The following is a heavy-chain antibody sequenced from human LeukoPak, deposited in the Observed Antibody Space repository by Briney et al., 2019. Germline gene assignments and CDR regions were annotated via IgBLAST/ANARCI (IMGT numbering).Heavy chain of an antibody. D-gene: IGHD5-24*01. V-gene: IGHV1-69*13. CDR1: GGTFSSYA. J-gene: IGHJ4*02. CDR3: ARALEHQRWLQPIDY. Sequence: ASVKVSCKASGGTFSSYAISWVRQAPAQGLEGMGGIIPIFGTANYAQKFQGRVTITADESTSTAYMELSSLRSEDTAVYYCARALEHQRWLQPIDYWGQGTLVTVSS. CDR2: IIPIFGTA.